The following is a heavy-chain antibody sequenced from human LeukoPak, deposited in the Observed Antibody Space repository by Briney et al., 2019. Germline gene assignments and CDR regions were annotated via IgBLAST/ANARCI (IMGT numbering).Heavy chain of an antibody. CDR2: TSYDGSNN. Sequence: GGSLRLSCAASGFTFSNYAMHWVRQAPGKGLDWVAVTSYDGSNNYYAESVKDRFTISRDNSKDTLYLQMNSLRPEDTAVYYCARQMGSSLTWTFWGQGTLVTVSS. CDR3: ARQMGSSLTWTF. J-gene: IGHJ4*02. CDR1: GFTFSNYA. D-gene: IGHD4/OR15-4a*01. V-gene: IGHV3-30-3*01.